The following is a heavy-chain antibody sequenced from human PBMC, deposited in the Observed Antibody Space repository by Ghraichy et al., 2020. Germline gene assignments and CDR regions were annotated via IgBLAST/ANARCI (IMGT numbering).Heavy chain of an antibody. D-gene: IGHD3-10*01. CDR3: AKASHSGEWFNP. CDR2: ISGSGGSI. J-gene: IGHJ5*02. Sequence: GGSLRLSCAASGFTFSSYAMSWVRQAPGKGLEWVSAISGSGGSIYYADSVKGRFTISRDNSKNTLYLQMNSLRAEDTAVYYCAKASHSGEWFNPWGQRTLVTVSS. V-gene: IGHV3-23*01. CDR1: GFTFSSYA.